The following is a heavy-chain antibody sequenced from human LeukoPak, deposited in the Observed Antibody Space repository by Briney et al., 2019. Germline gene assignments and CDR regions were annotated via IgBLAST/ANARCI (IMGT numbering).Heavy chain of an antibody. J-gene: IGHJ4*02. CDR2: IYTSGST. CDR3: ARGVRFGESKTYYFDY. D-gene: IGHD3-10*01. Sequence: SETLSLTCTVSGGSISSGSYYWSWIRQPAGKGLEWIGRIYTSGSTNYNPSLKSRVTISVDTSKNQFSLKLSSVTAADTAVYYCARGVRFGESKTYYFDYWGQGTLVTVSS. CDR1: GGSISSGSYY. V-gene: IGHV4-61*02.